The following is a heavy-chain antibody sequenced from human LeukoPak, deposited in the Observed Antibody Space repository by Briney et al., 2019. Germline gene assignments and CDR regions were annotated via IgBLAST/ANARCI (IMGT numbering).Heavy chain of an antibody. V-gene: IGHV3-66*04. CDR2: IYSSGRT. Sequence: PGGSLRLSCAASGFTVSSSYMSWVRQAPGKGLEWVSVIYSSGRTSYADSVKGRFSISRDNSQNTLYLQMNSLRAEDTAVYYCARQSAYDLDYWGQGTLVTVSS. CDR1: GFTVSSSY. D-gene: IGHD5-12*01. J-gene: IGHJ4*02. CDR3: ARQSAYDLDY.